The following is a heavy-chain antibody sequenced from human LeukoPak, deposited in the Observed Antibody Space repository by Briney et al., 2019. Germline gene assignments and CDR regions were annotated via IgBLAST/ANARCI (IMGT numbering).Heavy chain of an antibody. D-gene: IGHD6-19*01. J-gene: IGHJ5*02. CDR3: AGVTAVADLGWFDP. Sequence: KASETLSLACTVSGGSISSYYWSWIRQPPGKGLEWIGYINYSGSTNYNPSLKSRVTISVDTSKNQFSLKLSSVTAADTAVYYCAGVTAVADLGWFDPWGKGTLVTVSS. CDR2: INYSGST. V-gene: IGHV4-59*08. CDR1: GGSISSYY.